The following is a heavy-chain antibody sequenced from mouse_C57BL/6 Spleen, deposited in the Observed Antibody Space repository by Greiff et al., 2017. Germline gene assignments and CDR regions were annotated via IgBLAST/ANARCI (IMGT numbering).Heavy chain of an antibody. Sequence: QVQLQQPGAELVKPGASVKLSCKASGYTFTSYWMHWVKQRPGRGLEWIGRIDPNSGGTKYNEKFKSKATLTVDKPSSTAYMQLSSLTCEDSAVYYCARCGQSTTVVDYFDYWGQGTTLTVSS. D-gene: IGHD1-1*01. V-gene: IGHV1-72*01. CDR1: GYTFTSYW. CDR2: IDPNSGGT. J-gene: IGHJ2*01. CDR3: ARCGQSTTVVDYFDY.